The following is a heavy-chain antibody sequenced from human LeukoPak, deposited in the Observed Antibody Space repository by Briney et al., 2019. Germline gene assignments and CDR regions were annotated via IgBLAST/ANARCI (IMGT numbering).Heavy chain of an antibody. D-gene: IGHD2-2*01. CDR2: IWYDGSNK. Sequence: GKSLRLSCAASGFTFSSYGMHWVRQAPGKGLEWVALIWYDGSNKYYADPVKGRFTISRDNSKNTLYLQMNSLRAEDTAVYYCAKDGRYCSGTRCYFGGPYYYYYYMDVWGKGTTVTVSS. J-gene: IGHJ6*03. CDR3: AKDGRYCSGTRCYFGGPYYYYYYMDV. CDR1: GFTFSSYG. V-gene: IGHV3-33*06.